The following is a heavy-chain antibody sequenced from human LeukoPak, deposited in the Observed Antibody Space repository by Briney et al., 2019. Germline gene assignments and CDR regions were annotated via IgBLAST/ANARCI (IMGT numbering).Heavy chain of an antibody. V-gene: IGHV3-23*01. J-gene: IGHJ4*02. CDR1: GFTFSSYA. D-gene: IGHD3-22*01. CDR3: AKVRITMIVVGANYDY. Sequence: GGSLRLSCAASGFTFSSYAMSWVRQAPGKGLEWVSAISGSGGSTYYADSVKGRFTISRDNSKNTPYLQMNSLRAEDTAVYYCAKVRITMIVVGANYDYWGQGTLVTVSS. CDR2: ISGSGGST.